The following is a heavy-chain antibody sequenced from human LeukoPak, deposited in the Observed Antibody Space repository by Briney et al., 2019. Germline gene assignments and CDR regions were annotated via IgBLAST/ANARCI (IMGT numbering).Heavy chain of an antibody. CDR2: IHYSEST. CDR1: GGSVSGGNYY. J-gene: IGHJ4*02. CDR3: TRTGSTGGY. D-gene: IGHD1-7*01. Sequence: SETLSLTCTVSGGSVSGGNYYCSWIRQSPGKGLEWIGYIHYSESTVYNRSLKSLVTMSIDTSKNQFPLNLSSATAADTAVYYCTRTGSTGGYWGQGTLVTVSS. V-gene: IGHV4-61*01.